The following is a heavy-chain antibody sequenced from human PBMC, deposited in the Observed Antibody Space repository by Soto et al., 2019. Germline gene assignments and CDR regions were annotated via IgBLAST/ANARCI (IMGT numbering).Heavy chain of an antibody. CDR1: GGSFSGYY. CDR3: ARGGAARPGRWWFDP. D-gene: IGHD6-6*01. V-gene: IGHV4-34*02. Sequence: QVQLQQWGAGLLKPSETLSLTCAAYGGSFSGYYWSWIRQPPGKGLEWIGEINHSGSTNYNPSRKRRVTISVDRSKNQFSLKRSSVTAADKAIYYCARGGAARPGRWWFDPWGQGTLVTVSS. CDR2: INHSGST. J-gene: IGHJ5*02.